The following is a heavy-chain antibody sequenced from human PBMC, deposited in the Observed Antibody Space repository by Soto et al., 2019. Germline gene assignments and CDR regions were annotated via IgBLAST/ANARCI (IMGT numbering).Heavy chain of an antibody. J-gene: IGHJ4*02. CDR3: ARDPYSSSSGSYFDY. Sequence: EVQLAESGGGLVKPGGSLRLSCAASGFTFSSYSMNWVRQAPGKGLEWVSSISSSSSYIYYADSVKGRFTISRDNAKNSLYLQMNSLRAEDTAVYYCARDPYSSSSGSYFDYWGQGTLVTVSS. CDR1: GFTFSSYS. CDR2: ISSSSSYI. D-gene: IGHD6-6*01. V-gene: IGHV3-21*01.